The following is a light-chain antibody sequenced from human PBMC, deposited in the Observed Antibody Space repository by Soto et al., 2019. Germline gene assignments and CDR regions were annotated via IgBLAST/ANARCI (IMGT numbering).Light chain of an antibody. CDR3: HSYDSDNVI. CDR2: DDN. Sequence: NFMLTQPHSVSESPGKTVTISCTRSSGSIASNYVQWYQQRPGSAPTSVIYDDNQRPSGVPDRFSGSIDSSSNSASLTISGLKTEDEADYYCHSYDSDNVIFRGGTKLTVL. V-gene: IGLV6-57*04. CDR1: SGSIASNY. J-gene: IGLJ2*01.